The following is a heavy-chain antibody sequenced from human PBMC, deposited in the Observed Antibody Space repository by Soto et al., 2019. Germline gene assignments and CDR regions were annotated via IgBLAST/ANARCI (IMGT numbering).Heavy chain of an antibody. D-gene: IGHD5-12*01. CDR1: GFTFSSYS. CDR2: ISSSSSTI. Sequence: PGGSLRLSCAASGFTFSSYSMNWVRQAPGKGLEWVSYISSSSSTIYYADSVKGRFTISRDNAKNSLYLQMNSLRDEDTAVYYCARDERWLQLVYGMDVWGQGTTVTVSS. V-gene: IGHV3-48*02. J-gene: IGHJ6*02. CDR3: ARDERWLQLVYGMDV.